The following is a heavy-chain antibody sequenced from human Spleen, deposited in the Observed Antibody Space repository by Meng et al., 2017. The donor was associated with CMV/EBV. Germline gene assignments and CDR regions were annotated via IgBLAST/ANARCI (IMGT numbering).Heavy chain of an antibody. V-gene: IGHV1-46*01. J-gene: IGHJ4*02. CDR3: ARDMVSFGYFGY. CDR2: INPSGGST. Sequence: ASVKVSCKASGYYFTDYYIHWVRQAPGQGLEWMGMINPSGGSTHYAQKFQGRVTLTRDTSTSTVYMQLSSLRSEDTAVYYCARDMVSFGYFGYWDQGMLVTVSS. CDR1: GYYFTDYY. D-gene: IGHD5-18*01.